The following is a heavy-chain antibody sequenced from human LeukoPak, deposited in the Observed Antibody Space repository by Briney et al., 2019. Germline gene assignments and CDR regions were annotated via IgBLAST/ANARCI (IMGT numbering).Heavy chain of an antibody. J-gene: IGHJ3*02. CDR2: ICYDGSNK. CDR1: GFTFNNYA. V-gene: IGHV3-30*04. CDR3: SIFDAFVS. Sequence: GGSLRLSCAASGFTFNNYAMHWVRQAPGKGLEWVAVICYDGSNKYYADSVKGRFTISRDNAKNKLYLQMNSLRAEDTAVYYFSIFDAFVSWGEGGKATVSS.